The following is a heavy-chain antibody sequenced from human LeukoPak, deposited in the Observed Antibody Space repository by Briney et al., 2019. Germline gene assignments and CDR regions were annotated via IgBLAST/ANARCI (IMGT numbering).Heavy chain of an antibody. V-gene: IGHV1-69*05. J-gene: IGHJ4*02. CDR1: GGTFSSYA. D-gene: IGHD6-13*01. CDR2: IIPIFGTA. CDR3: VEGCIASAGSGPIGY. Sequence: SVKVSCKASGGTFSSYAISWVRQAPGQGLEWMGRIIPIFGTANYAQKFQGRVTITTDESTSTAYMELSSLRSEDTAVYYCVEGCIASAGSGPIGYWGQGTLVTVSS.